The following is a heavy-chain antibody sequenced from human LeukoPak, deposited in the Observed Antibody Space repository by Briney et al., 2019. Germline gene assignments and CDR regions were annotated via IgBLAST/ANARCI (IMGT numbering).Heavy chain of an antibody. J-gene: IGHJ6*04. D-gene: IGHD3-10*02. CDR3: AELGITMIGGV. CDR2: ISSSGSTL. V-gene: IGHV3-48*03. CDR1: GFTFSSYA. Sequence: GGSLRLSCAASGFTFSSYAMHWVRQAPGKGLEWVSCISSSGSTLYYADSVKGRFTISRGNAKNSLYLQMNSLRAEDTAVYYCAELGITMIGGVWGKGTTVTISS.